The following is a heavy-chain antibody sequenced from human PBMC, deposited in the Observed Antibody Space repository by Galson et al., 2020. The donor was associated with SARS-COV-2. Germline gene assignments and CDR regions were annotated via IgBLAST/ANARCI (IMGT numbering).Heavy chain of an antibody. CDR2: FYSSGST. D-gene: IGHD3-3*01. Sequence: SETLSLTCTVAGGSISSHYWSWIRQSPGKGLEWIGYFYSSGSTKYNPSLKSRVTISVDTSKNQFSLKLSSVTAADTAVYYCAGVITIFGVVINGLGAFDMWGQGTPVTVSS. CDR1: GGSISSHY. J-gene: IGHJ3*02. V-gene: IGHV4-4*08. CDR3: AGVITIFGVVINGLGAFDM.